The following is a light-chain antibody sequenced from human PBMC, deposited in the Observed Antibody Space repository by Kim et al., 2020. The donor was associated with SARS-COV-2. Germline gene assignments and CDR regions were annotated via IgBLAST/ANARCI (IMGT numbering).Light chain of an antibody. CDR1: RSDVGGSNY. V-gene: IGLV2-11*01. J-gene: IGLJ1*01. CDR2: DVS. Sequence: PGQSVTLSCTGPRSDVGGSNYFFWYQQHPRKAPKRLIYDVSKRPSGFPDRFSGSKSGNTDSLFFSGPRAEDEADYDCCSYAVIYGLFGTGTKVTVL. CDR3: CSYAVIYGL.